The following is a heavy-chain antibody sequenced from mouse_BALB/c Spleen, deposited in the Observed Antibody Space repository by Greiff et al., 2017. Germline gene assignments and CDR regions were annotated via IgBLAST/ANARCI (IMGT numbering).Heavy chain of an antibody. V-gene: IGHV1S81*02. CDR1: GYTFTSYW. CDR3: ARSYGNYDFDY. D-gene: IGHD2-1*01. CDR2: INPSNGRT. J-gene: IGHJ2*01. Sequence: QVQLQQPGAELVKPGASVKLSCKASGYTFTSYWMHWVKQRPGQGLEWIGEINPSNGRTNYNEKFKSKATLTVDKSSSTAYMQLSSLTSEDSAVYYCARSYGNYDFDYWGQGTTLTVAS.